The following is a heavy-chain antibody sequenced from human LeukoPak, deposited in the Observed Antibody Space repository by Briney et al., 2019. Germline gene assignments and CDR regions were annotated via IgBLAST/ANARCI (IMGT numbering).Heavy chain of an antibody. Sequence: SGGSLRLSCAASGFTFSDYYMSWIRQAPGKGLEWVSYISSSGSTIYYADSVKGRFTISRDNAKNSLYLQMNSLRAEDTAVYYCASLSGSGSYEDAFDIWGQGTMVTVSS. CDR3: ASLSGSGSYEDAFDI. J-gene: IGHJ3*02. D-gene: IGHD3-10*01. CDR2: ISSSGSTI. V-gene: IGHV3-11*01. CDR1: GFTFSDYY.